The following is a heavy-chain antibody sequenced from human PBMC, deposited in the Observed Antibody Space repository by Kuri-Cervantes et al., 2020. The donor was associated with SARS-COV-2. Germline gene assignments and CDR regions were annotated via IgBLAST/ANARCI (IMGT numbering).Heavy chain of an antibody. J-gene: IGHJ2*01. CDR2: ISSNGGST. V-gene: IGHV3-64*01. CDR1: GFTFTSYA. CDR3: ARGPRSGTTVGYFDL. D-gene: IGHD4-17*01. Sequence: GESLKISCAASGFTFTSYAMTWVRQAPGKGLEYVSAISSNGGSTYYANSVKGRFTISGDNSKNTLYLQMGSLRAEDMAVYYCARGPRSGTTVGYFDLWGRGTLVTVSS.